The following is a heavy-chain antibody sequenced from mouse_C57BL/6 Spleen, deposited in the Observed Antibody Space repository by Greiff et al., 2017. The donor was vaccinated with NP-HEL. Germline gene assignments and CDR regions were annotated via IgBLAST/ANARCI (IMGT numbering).Heavy chain of an antibody. CDR1: GYSITSGYY. D-gene: IGHD2-1*01. Sequence: EVKLMESGPGLVKPSQSLSLTCSVTGYSITSGYYWNWIRQFPGNKLEWMGYISYDGSNNYNPSLKNRISITRDTSKNQFFLKLNSVTTEDTATYYCAREIYYGNYVDYWGQGTTLTVSS. CDR2: ISYDGSN. V-gene: IGHV3-6*01. CDR3: AREIYYGNYVDY. J-gene: IGHJ2*01.